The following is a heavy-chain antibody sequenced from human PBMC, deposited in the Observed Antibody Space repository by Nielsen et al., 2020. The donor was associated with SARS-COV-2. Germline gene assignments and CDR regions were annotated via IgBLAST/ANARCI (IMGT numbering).Heavy chain of an antibody. CDR2: FSAYNGHT. CDR3: ARDRDYDFWSGTNY. V-gene: IGHV1-18*01. D-gene: IGHD3-3*01. J-gene: IGHJ4*02. CDR1: GYTFTSYG. Sequence: ASVKVSCKASGYTFTSYGVTWVRQAPGQGLEWVGWFSAYNGHTKSAQKFQARVTMTTDTSTDTAYMELRSLRSDDTAVYYCARDRDYDFWSGTNYWGQGTLVTVSS.